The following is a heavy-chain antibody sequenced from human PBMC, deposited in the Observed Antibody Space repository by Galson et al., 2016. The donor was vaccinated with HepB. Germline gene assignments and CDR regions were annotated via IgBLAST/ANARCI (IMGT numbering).Heavy chain of an antibody. CDR2: ISRSGTGSSI. J-gene: IGHJ4*02. D-gene: IGHD3-16*01. CDR1: GFTLSDSY. CDR3: ARSPRIQVWRRYDFFEY. V-gene: IGHV3-11*04. Sequence: SLRLSCAASGFTLSDSYMTWIRQAPGKGLEWVSYISRSGTGSSIFYADSVKGRFTTSRDNAKNSLYLQMNSLRAKDTAVYYCARSPRIQVWRRYDFFEYWGQGSLVTVSS.